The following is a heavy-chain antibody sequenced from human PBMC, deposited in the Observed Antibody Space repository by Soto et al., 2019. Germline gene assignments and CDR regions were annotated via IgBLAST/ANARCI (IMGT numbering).Heavy chain of an antibody. J-gene: IGHJ4*02. CDR3: ARENVVAAAFANLFDY. V-gene: IGHV4-34*01. CDR2: INHSGST. Sequence: SETLSLTCAAYGWCFSGYYWCWIRQPPGKGLEWIGEINHSGSTNYNPSLKSRVTISVDTSKNQFSLKLSSVTAADTAVYYCARENVVAAAFANLFDYWGQGTLVTVSS. CDR1: GWCFSGYY. D-gene: IGHD2-15*01.